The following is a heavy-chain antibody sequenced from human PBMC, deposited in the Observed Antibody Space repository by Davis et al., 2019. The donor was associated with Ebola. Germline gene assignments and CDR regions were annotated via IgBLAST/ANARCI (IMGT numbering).Heavy chain of an antibody. CDR3: AKDANWDYVP. Sequence: GESLKISCAASGFTFFTYDMHWVRQAPGKGLEWVAVISYDGSNKYYADSVKGRLTISRDNSKNTLYLQINNLSPEDTARYYCAKDANWDYVPWGQGTLVTVSS. D-gene: IGHD1-7*01. J-gene: IGHJ5*02. CDR2: ISYDGSNK. CDR1: GFTFFTYD. V-gene: IGHV3-30*18.